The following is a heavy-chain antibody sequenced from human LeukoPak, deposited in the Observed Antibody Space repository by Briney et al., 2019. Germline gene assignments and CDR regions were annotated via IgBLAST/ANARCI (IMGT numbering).Heavy chain of an antibody. J-gene: IGHJ2*01. CDR3: ARGGITIFGVVIEDNWYFDL. CDR1: GGSISSYY. Sequence: PSETLSLTCTVSGGSISSYYWSWIRQPPGKGLVWIGYIYYSGSTNYNPSLKSRVTISVDTSKNQFSLKLSSVTAADTAVYYCARGGITIFGVVIEDNWYFDLWGRGTLVTVSS. D-gene: IGHD3-3*01. V-gene: IGHV4-59*12. CDR2: IYYSGST.